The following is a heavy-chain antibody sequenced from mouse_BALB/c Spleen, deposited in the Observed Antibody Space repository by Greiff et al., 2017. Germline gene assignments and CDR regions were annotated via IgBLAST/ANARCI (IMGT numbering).Heavy chain of an antibody. CDR1: GYTFTDYW. CDR2: IDTSDSYT. CDR3: ARRRYDDYAMDD. J-gene: IGHJ4*01. V-gene: IGHV1-69*01. Sequence: VQLQQPGAELVMPGASVKMSCKASGYTFTDYWMHWVKQRPGQGLEWIGAIDTSDSYTSYNQKFKGKATLTVDESSSTAYMQLSSLTSEDSAVYYCARRRYDDYAMDDWGQGTSVTVSS. D-gene: IGHD2-14*01.